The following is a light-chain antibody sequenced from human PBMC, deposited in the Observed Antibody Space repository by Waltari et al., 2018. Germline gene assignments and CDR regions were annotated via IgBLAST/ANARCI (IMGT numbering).Light chain of an antibody. CDR2: VNNDGTH. V-gene: IGLV4-69*01. J-gene: IGLJ3*02. CDR3: QTWGPGIRV. Sequence: QLMLTQSPSASASLGASVKLTCPLCSGHSTYAIAWHQQQPAKGPRYLMKVNNDGTHSKGDGIPDRFSGSSSGAERYLTISSLQSEDDAEYYCQTWGPGIRVFGGGTKLTVL. CDR1: SGHSTYA.